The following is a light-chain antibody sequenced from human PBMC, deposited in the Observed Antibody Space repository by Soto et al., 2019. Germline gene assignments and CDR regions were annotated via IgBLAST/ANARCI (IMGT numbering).Light chain of an antibody. CDR1: QSVSNSY. CDR2: GPS. Sequence: EIVLTQSPGTLSLSPGERATLSCRASQSVSNSYLAWYQQKPGQAPRLLIYGPSSRATGIPDRFSGSGSGTDFTLTISRLEPGDFAVYYCQQYDTSPPLYTFGQGTKLEIK. CDR3: QQYDTSPPLYT. V-gene: IGKV3-20*01. J-gene: IGKJ2*01.